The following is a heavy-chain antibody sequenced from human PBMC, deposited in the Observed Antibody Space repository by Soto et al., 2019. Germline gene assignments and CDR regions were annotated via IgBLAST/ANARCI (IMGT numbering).Heavy chain of an antibody. CDR3: ARYRISGSWSKFDY. Sequence: SETLSLTCTVSGGSISSYYWSWIRQPPGKGLEWIGYIYYSGSTNYNPSLKSRIIISLDTSKNQFSLKLSSVTAADTAVYFCARYRISGSWSKFDYWGQGTLVTVSS. V-gene: IGHV4-59*12. J-gene: IGHJ4*02. D-gene: IGHD6-13*01. CDR2: IYYSGST. CDR1: GGSISSYY.